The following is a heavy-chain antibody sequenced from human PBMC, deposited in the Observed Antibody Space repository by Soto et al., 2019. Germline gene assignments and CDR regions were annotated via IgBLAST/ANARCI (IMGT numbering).Heavy chain of an antibody. CDR2: ISYDGINK. D-gene: IGHD3-22*01. Sequence: GGSLRLSCAASGFTFSSYAMHWVRQAPAKGLEWVAVISYDGINKYYADSVKGRVTISRDNSKNTLYLQMTSLRAEDTAVYYCARDTAYYYDSSGYDDAFDIWGQGTMVTVSS. V-gene: IGHV3-30*04. CDR1: GFTFSSYA. J-gene: IGHJ3*02. CDR3: ARDTAYYYDSSGYDDAFDI.